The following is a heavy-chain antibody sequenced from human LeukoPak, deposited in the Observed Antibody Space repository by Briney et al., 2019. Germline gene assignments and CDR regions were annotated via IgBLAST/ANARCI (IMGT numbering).Heavy chain of an antibody. V-gene: IGHV3-33*01. CDR1: GFTFSSYG. CDR2: IWYDGNNK. CDR3: AGDPGHYGSESSLDY. J-gene: IGHJ4*02. Sequence: GGSLRLSCAASGFTFSSYGMHWVRQAPGKGLEWVAIIWYDGNNKYYADSVKGRFTISRDNSKDTLYLQMNSLRAEDTAVYYCAGDPGHYGSESSLDYWGQGALVTVSS. D-gene: IGHD3-10*01.